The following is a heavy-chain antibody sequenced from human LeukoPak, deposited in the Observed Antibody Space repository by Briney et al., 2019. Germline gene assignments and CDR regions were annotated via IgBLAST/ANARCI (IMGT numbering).Heavy chain of an antibody. J-gene: IGHJ5*02. V-gene: IGHV6-1*01. CDR2: TYYRSKWYN. CDR3: ARDALEYSSGWYWFDP. CDR1: GDSVSSNSAA. D-gene: IGHD6-19*01. Sequence: SQTLSLTCDISGDSVSSNSAAWNWIRQSPSRGLEWLGRTYYRSKWYNDYAVSVKSRITINPDTSKNQFSLQLNSVTPEDTAVYYCARDALEYSSGWYWFDPWGQGTLVTVSS.